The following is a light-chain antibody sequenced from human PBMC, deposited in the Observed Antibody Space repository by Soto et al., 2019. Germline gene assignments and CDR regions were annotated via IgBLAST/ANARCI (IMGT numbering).Light chain of an antibody. Sequence: EIVLTQSPATLSLSPGERATLSCRASQSVSSYLAWYQQKPGQAPRLLIYDASNRATGIPARFSGSGSGTDFTLPISSPEPEDFAVYYCQQRSNWPPWTFGQGTKVEIK. CDR3: QQRSNWPPWT. CDR2: DAS. CDR1: QSVSSY. V-gene: IGKV3-11*01. J-gene: IGKJ1*01.